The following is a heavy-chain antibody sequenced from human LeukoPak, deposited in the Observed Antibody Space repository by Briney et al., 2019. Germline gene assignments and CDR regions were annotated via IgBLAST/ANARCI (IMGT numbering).Heavy chain of an antibody. V-gene: IGHV4-59*08. D-gene: IGHD3-22*01. Sequence: SETLSLTCTVSGGSISSYYWSWIRQPPGKGLEWIGYIYYSGSTNYNPSLKSRVTISVDTSKNQFSLKLSSVTAADTAVYYCARVYYDSSDYYPDYWGQGTLVTVSS. CDR2: IYYSGST. CDR3: ARVYYDSSDYYPDY. J-gene: IGHJ4*02. CDR1: GGSISSYY.